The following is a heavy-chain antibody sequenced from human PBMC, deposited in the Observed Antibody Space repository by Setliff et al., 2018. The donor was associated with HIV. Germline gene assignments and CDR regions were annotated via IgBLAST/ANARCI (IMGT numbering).Heavy chain of an antibody. J-gene: IGHJ5*02. Sequence: SETLSLTCAVSGYSISSGYCWGWIRQPPGRGLEWIGSIHHSGTAYDNPSLKSRVTISVDPSKNQILLRLSSVTAADTAVYFCASRVYYYDSNKVLREEGFDPWGQGTLVTVSS. D-gene: IGHD3-22*01. CDR2: IHHSGTA. CDR3: ASRVYYYDSNKVLREEGFDP. V-gene: IGHV4-38-2*01. CDR1: GYSISSGYC.